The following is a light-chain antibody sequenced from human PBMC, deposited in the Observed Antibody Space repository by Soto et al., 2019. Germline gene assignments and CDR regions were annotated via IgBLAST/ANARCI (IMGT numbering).Light chain of an antibody. CDR1: SSDVGSYTY. CDR3: SSYTTSASRV. Sequence: QSALTQPASVSGSPRQSITISCTGASSDVGSYTYVSWYQQHPGKAPKLMIYEVNNRPSGVSNRFSGSKSGNRASLTISGLQPEDEADYYCSSYTTSASRVFGGGTKVTVL. J-gene: IGLJ2*01. V-gene: IGLV2-14*01. CDR2: EVN.